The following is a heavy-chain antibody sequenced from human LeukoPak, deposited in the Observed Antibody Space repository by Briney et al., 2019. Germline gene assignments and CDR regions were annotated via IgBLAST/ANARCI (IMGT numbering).Heavy chain of an antibody. CDR3: ARATMVRGVTAYYFDY. V-gene: IGHV1-2*06. CDR2: INPNSGGT. Sequence: ASVKVSCKASGYTFTGYYMHWVRQAPGQGLEWMGRINPNSGGTNYAQKFQGRVTMNRDKSISTAYMEMSRLRSDDTAVYYCARATMVRGVTAYYFDYWGQGTLVTVSS. CDR1: GYTFTGYY. D-gene: IGHD3-10*01. J-gene: IGHJ4*02.